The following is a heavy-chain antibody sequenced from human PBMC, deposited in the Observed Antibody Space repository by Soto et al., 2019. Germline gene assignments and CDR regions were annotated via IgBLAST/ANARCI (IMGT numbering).Heavy chain of an antibody. Sequence: GGSLRLSCVASGFTFSSYWMSWVRQAPGKGLEWVANIKQDGSEKYYVDSVKGRFTISRDNTKNSLYLLMNSLRAEDTAVYYCAREPPAIQLWSGYFDYWGQGT. J-gene: IGHJ4*02. V-gene: IGHV3-7*03. D-gene: IGHD3-10*02. CDR2: IKQDGSEK. CDR3: AREPPAIQLWSGYFDY. CDR1: GFTFSSYW.